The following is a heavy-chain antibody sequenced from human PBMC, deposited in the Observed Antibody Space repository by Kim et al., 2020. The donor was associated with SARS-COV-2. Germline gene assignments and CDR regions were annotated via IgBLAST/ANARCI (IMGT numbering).Heavy chain of an antibody. CDR3: AKSPAVDDAFDI. J-gene: IGHJ3*02. V-gene: IGHV3-23*01. D-gene: IGHD2-21*01. Sequence: YYEDSVRGRFSISRDNSKNTLYLQMNSLRAEDTAVYYCAKSPAVDDAFDIWGQGTMVTVSS.